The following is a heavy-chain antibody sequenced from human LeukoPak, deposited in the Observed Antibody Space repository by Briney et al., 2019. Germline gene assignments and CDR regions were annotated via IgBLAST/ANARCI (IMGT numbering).Heavy chain of an antibody. CDR3: ARTRRRYYYDSSGYYDLGY. CDR1: GYTFTGYY. CDR2: INPNSGGT. V-gene: IGHV1-2*06. D-gene: IGHD3-22*01. Sequence: GASVKVSCKASGYTFTGYYMHWVRQAPGQGLEWMGRINPNSGGTNCAQKFQGRVTMTRDTSISTAYMELSRLRSDDTAVYYCARTRRRYYYDSSGYYDLGYWGQGTLVTVSS. J-gene: IGHJ4*02.